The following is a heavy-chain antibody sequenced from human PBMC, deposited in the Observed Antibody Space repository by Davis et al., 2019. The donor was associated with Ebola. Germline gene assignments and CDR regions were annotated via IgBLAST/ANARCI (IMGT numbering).Heavy chain of an antibody. CDR1: GGPISSYY. D-gene: IGHD6-19*01. Sequence: MPSETLSLTCTVSGGPISSYYWSWIRQPPGKGLEWIGYIYYSGSTNYNPSLKSRVTISVDTSKNQFSLKLSSVTAADTAVYYCARVEWLGLEYFDYWGQGTLVTVSS. CDR2: IYYSGST. CDR3: ARVEWLGLEYFDY. J-gene: IGHJ4*02. V-gene: IGHV4-59*01.